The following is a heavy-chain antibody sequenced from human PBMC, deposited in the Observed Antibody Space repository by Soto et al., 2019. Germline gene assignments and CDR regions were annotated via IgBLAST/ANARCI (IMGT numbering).Heavy chain of an antibody. CDR3: ARDYDSSGYPRYYFDY. D-gene: IGHD3-22*01. Sequence: GGSLGLSCVVSGFTLRDPYMHWARQAPGKGLEWVAVIWYDGSNKYYADSVKGRFTISRDNSKNTLYLQMNSLRAEDTAVYYCARDYDSSGYPRYYFDYWGQGTLVTVSS. CDR2: IWYDGSNK. J-gene: IGHJ4*02. CDR1: GFTLRDPY. V-gene: IGHV3-33*08.